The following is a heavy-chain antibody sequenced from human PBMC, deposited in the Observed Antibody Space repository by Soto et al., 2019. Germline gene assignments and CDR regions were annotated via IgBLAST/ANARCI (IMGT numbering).Heavy chain of an antibody. CDR1: GFRFSTYT. CDR3: ATMNGYFEL. J-gene: IGHJ4*01. Sequence: GSLTLSGESPGFRFSTYTRSRVRQSPGEGLELFSAITATRDRTYYADYVTDRFTISRDNSKKTDYLEMTSVRAEDKAKYYGATMNGYFELWGEGTPVTAFS. V-gene: IGHV3-23*01. D-gene: IGHD1-1*01. CDR2: ITATRDRT.